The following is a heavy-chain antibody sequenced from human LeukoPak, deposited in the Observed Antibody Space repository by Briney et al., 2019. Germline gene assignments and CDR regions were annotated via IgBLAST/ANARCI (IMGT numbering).Heavy chain of an antibody. CDR3: ARQRGTTMVRGVRNTFDY. CDR2: INHSGST. J-gene: IGHJ4*02. V-gene: IGHV4-34*01. Sequence: SETLSLTCAVYGEPFSGYYWSWIRQPPGKGLEWIGEINHSGSTNYNPSLKSRVTISVDTSKNQFSLKLSSVTAADTAVYYCARQRGTTMVRGVRNTFDYWGQGTLVTVSS. CDR1: GEPFSGYY. D-gene: IGHD3-10*01.